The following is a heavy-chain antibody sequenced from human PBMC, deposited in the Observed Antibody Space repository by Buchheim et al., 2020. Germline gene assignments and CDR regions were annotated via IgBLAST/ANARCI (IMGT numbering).Heavy chain of an antibody. Sequence: EVQLVESGGGLVQPGGSLRLSCAASGFTFSSYSMNWVRQAPGKGLEWVSYISSSSSIIYYADSVKGRFTISSDTAKNSLYLQMNSLRAEDTAVYYCAREGTYSSGWYGVVDYWGQGTL. V-gene: IGHV3-48*01. J-gene: IGHJ4*02. CDR1: GFTFSSYS. CDR3: AREGTYSSGWYGVVDY. CDR2: ISSSSSII. D-gene: IGHD6-19*01.